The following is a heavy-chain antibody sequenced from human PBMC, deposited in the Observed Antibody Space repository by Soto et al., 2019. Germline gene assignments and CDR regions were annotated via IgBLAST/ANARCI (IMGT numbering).Heavy chain of an antibody. V-gene: IGHV4-39*01. CDR2: FHYSEST. J-gene: IGHJ6*02. CDR1: GGSISSGPYS. CDR3: ARLGGYCSSTNCYGYYRMDV. D-gene: IGHD2-2*01. Sequence: PSETLSLTCTVSGGSISSGPYSWGWIRQPPGEGLEWIGTFHYSESTYYNPSLESRVTISVDTSKNQFSLKVSSVTVADTAVYYCARLGGYCSSTNCYGYYRMDVWGQGTTVTVS.